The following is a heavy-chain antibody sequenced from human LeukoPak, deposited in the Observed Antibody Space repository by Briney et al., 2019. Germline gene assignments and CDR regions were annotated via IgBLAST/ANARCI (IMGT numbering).Heavy chain of an antibody. CDR2: INPSGGST. V-gene: IGHV1-46*01. J-gene: IGHJ4*02. D-gene: IGHD3-3*01. Sequence: ASVKVSCTASEYTFTGYYMHWVRQAPGQGLEWMGIINPSGGSTSYAQKFQGRVTMTRDTSTSTVYMELSSLRSEDTAVYYCARAYGVDFGVVDYWGQGTLVTVSS. CDR3: ARAYGVDFGVVDY. CDR1: EYTFTGYY.